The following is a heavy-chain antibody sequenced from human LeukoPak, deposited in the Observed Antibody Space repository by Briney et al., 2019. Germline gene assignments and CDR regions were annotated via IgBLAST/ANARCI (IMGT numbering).Heavy chain of an antibody. CDR1: GYTFTGYY. CDR3: AGRPDTAMVPIFDY. D-gene: IGHD5-18*01. CDR2: INPNSGGT. Sequence: ASVKVSCKASGYTFTGYYMHWVRQAPRQGREWMGWINPNSGGTNYAQKFQGRVTMTGDTSISTVYMELSRLSSDDAAVYFCAGRPDTAMVPIFDYWGQGTLVTISS. V-gene: IGHV1-2*02. J-gene: IGHJ4*02.